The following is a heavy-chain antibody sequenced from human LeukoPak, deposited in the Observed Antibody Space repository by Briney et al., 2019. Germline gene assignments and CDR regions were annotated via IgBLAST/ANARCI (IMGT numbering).Heavy chain of an antibody. CDR3: ARDRGKDYFDS. V-gene: IGHV3-30*02. CDR1: GLTFTSHG. CDR2: VRNDGSDT. J-gene: IGHJ4*02. D-gene: IGHD4-23*01. Sequence: GGSLRLSCTTYGLTFTSHGFHWLRQVVGKRLEWVAFVRNDGSDTYHANSVQGRFSISRDNSKNTLYLQMNSLRVEDTAIYYRARDRGKDYFDSWGQGTQVTVSS.